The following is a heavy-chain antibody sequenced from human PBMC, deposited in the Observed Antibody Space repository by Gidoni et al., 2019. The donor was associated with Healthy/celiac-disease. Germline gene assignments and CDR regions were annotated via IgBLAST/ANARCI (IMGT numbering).Heavy chain of an antibody. D-gene: IGHD5-18*01. CDR2: IDYSGST. CDR1: GGSISSSSYY. Sequence: LQLQQSGPGLVMPSETLSLTCTVSGGSISSSSYYWGWIRQPPGKGLEWIGSIDYSGSTYYNPSLKSRVTISVDTSKNQFSLKLSSVTAADTAVYYCANRGQYSLRAFDIWGQGTMVTVSS. J-gene: IGHJ3*02. CDR3: ANRGQYSLRAFDI. V-gene: IGHV4-39*01.